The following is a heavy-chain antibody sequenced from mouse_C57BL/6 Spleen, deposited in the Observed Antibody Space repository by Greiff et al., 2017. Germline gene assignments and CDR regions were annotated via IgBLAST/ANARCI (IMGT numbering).Heavy chain of an antibody. CDR2: IYPGDGDT. J-gene: IGHJ2*01. D-gene: IGHD1-1*01. CDR1: GYAFSSSW. Sequence: QVQLQQSGPELVKPGASVKISCKASGYAFSSSWMNWVKQRPGKGLEWIGRIYPGDGDTNYNGKFKGKATLTADKSSSTAYMQLSSLTSEDSAVYFCARSGITTVVAEYWGQGTTLTVSS. CDR3: ARSGITTVVAEY. V-gene: IGHV1-82*01.